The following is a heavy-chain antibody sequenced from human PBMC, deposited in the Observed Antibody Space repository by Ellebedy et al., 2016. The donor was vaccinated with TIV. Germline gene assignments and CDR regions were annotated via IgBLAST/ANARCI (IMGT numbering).Heavy chain of an antibody. J-gene: IGHJ4*02. CDR2: INGDTT. CDR1: GFTFSSYA. V-gene: IGHV3-23*01. CDR3: ARAPDPDY. Sequence: PGGSLRLSCAASGFTFSSYAMSWVRQAPEKGLEWVSAINGDTTYTADSVRGRFTISRDNSKNTLYLQMNSLRAEDTAVYYCARAPDPDYWGQGTLVTVSS. D-gene: IGHD1-14*01.